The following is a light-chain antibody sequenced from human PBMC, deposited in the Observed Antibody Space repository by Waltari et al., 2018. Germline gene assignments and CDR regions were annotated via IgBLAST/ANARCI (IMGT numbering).Light chain of an antibody. CDR2: EVS. CDR1: SSDVGGYNY. J-gene: IGLJ1*01. CDR3: SSYAGSNNFV. V-gene: IGLV2-8*01. Sequence: QSALTQPPSASGSPGQSVTISCTGTSSDVGGYNYVSWYQQHPGKVPKLMIYEVSNQPSGRPDRFSGSKSGNTASLTVSGLQAEDEADYYCSSYAGSNNFVFGTGTKVTVL.